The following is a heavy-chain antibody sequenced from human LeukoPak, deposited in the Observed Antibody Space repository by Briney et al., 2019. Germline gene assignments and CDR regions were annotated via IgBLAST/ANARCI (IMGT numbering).Heavy chain of an antibody. D-gene: IGHD3-10*01. CDR3: AREVWFGELSERTLDY. CDR2: ISAYNGNT. Sequence: ASVKVSCKASGYTYTSYGISWVRQAPGQGLEWMGWISAYNGNTNYAQKLQGRVTMTTDTSTSTAYMELRSLRSDDTAVYYCAREVWFGELSERTLDYWGQGTLVTVSS. CDR1: GYTYTSYG. V-gene: IGHV1-18*01. J-gene: IGHJ4*02.